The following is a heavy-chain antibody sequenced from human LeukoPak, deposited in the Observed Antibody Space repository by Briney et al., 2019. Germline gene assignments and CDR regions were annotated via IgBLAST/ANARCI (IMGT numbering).Heavy chain of an antibody. J-gene: IGHJ5*02. D-gene: IGHD2-2*01. Sequence: SETLSLTCTVSGGSISSSSYYWGWIRQPPGKGLEWIGSIYYSGSTYYNPSLKSRVTISVDTSKNQFSLKLSSVTAADTAVYYCARRTSVVPAAQPYNWFDPWGQGTLVTVSS. CDR1: GGSISSSSYY. CDR2: IYYSGST. V-gene: IGHV4-39*01. CDR3: ARRTSVVPAAQPYNWFDP.